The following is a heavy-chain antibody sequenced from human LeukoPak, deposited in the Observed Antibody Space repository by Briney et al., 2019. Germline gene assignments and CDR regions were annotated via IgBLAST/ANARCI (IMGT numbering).Heavy chain of an antibody. CDR3: ARTGDSYGSVRFDP. D-gene: IGHD5-18*01. CDR1: GGSISSYY. CDR2: IYTSGNT. J-gene: IGHJ5*02. V-gene: IGHV4-4*07. Sequence: PSETLSLTCTISGGSISSYYWSWIRQPAGKGLEWIGRIYTSGNTNYNPSLKTRVTMSLDTSKNQFSLRLSSVTAAGTAVYYCARTGDSYGSVRFDPWGQGTLVTVSS.